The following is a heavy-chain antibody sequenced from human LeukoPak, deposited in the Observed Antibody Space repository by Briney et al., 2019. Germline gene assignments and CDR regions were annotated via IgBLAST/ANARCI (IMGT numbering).Heavy chain of an antibody. V-gene: IGHV1-69*05. D-gene: IGHD2-2*01. J-gene: IGHJ4*02. CDR1: AGTFTSNG. Sequence: SVKVSCKAAAGTFTSNGTSWGRQVPGQGLEWMGWIIPIFGTANYAQKFQGRAPFTTDKSTTTAYIGVASRRSHAPAMTLCAHGSMYQLHYGGRGTLPTLSS. CDR3: AHGSMYQLHY. CDR2: IIPIFGTA.